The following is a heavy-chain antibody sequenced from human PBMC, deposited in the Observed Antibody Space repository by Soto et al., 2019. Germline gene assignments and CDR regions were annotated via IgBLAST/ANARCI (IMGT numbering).Heavy chain of an antibody. Sequence: PSETLSLTCTVSGGSISSYYWSWIRQPPGKGLEWIGYIYYSGSTNYNPSLKSRVTISVDTSKNQFSLKLSSVTAADTAVYYCARTLGYCSSTSCYGYYGMDVWGQGTTVTVSS. CDR3: ARTLGYCSSTSCYGYYGMDV. CDR1: GGSISSYY. V-gene: IGHV4-59*01. CDR2: IYYSGST. J-gene: IGHJ6*02. D-gene: IGHD2-2*01.